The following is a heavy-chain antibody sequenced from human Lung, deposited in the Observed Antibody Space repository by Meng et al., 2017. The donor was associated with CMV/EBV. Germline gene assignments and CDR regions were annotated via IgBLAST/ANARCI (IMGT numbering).Heavy chain of an antibody. CDR1: GYSFTSYW. CDR2: IYPGDSDT. CDR3: ARQAVAGTGGFDY. D-gene: IGHD6-19*01. V-gene: IGHV5-51*01. Sequence: GGSLRLXCKLSGYSFTSYWIGWVRQMPGKGLEWMGIIYPGDSDTGYSPSFQGQVTMSADKSTTTAYLQWSSRKASDTAIYYCARQAVAGTGGFDYWGQGTLVTVSS. J-gene: IGHJ4*02.